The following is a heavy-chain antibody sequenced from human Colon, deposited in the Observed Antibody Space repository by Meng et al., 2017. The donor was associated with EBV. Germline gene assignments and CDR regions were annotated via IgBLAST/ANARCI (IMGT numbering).Heavy chain of an antibody. CDR2: SGST. J-gene: IGHJ4*02. Sequence: QLQLQESGPGLVKPSETLSLTCTVSGDSISSSNYYWGWIRQPPGKGLEWIGSGSTYYNPSLKSRVSISVDTSKNQFSLKLTSVTAADTAVYYCVLAGIIMPTFDYWGQGTQVTVSS. CDR1: GDSISSSNYY. D-gene: IGHD3-10*01. CDR3: VLAGIIMPTFDY. V-gene: IGHV4-39*07.